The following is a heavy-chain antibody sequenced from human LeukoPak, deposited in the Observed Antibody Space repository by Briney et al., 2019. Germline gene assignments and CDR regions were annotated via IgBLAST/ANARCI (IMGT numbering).Heavy chain of an antibody. Sequence: GGSLRLSCAASGLSFSNSGMNWVRQAPGKGLERVSHISADSGILYYADSVKGRFTISRDNAKNSLYLQMNSLRAEDTAVYYCARPRVRGAMNFDYWGQGTLVTVSS. CDR3: ARPRVRGAMNFDY. V-gene: IGHV3-48*04. CDR1: GLSFSNSG. CDR2: ISADSGIL. J-gene: IGHJ4*02. D-gene: IGHD3-10*01.